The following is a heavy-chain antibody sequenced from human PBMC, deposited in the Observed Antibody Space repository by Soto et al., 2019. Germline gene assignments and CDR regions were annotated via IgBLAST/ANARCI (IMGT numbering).Heavy chain of an antibody. CDR1: GGSISSYY. D-gene: IGHD6-19*01. Sequence: SETLSLTCTVSGGSISSYYWSWIRQPPGKGLEWIGYIYYSGSTNYNPSLKSRVTISVDTSKNQFSLKLSSVTAADTAVYYCASVAGSGDFQHWGQGTLVTVSS. CDR3: ASVAGSGDFQH. J-gene: IGHJ1*01. CDR2: IYYSGST. V-gene: IGHV4-59*01.